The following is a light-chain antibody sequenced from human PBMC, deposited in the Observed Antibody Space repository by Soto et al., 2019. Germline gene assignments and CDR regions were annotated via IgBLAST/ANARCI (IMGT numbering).Light chain of an antibody. CDR1: QSVSSSY. CDR2: GAS. Sequence: EIVLTQSPGTLSLSPGERATLSCRASQSVSSSYLAWYQQKPGQAPRLPISGASSRATGIPDRFSGSGSGTDFTLTISRLEPEDFAVYYCQQYGSSPPLWTFGQGTKVEIK. V-gene: IGKV3-20*01. CDR3: QQYGSSPPLWT. J-gene: IGKJ1*01.